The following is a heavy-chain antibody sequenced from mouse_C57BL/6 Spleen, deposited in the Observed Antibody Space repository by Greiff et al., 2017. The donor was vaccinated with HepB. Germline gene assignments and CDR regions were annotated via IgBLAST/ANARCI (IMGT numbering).Heavy chain of an antibody. CDR3: ARSGAMDC. V-gene: IGHV1-80*01. Sequence: QVQLQQSGAELVKPGASVKISCKASGYAFRSYWMNGVKQRPGKGLEWIGQIYPGDGDTNYNGKFKGKATLTADKSSSTAYMQLSSLHSADSAVYFCARSGAMDCWGQGTSVTVSS. D-gene: IGHD3-1*01. CDR2: IYPGDGDT. CDR1: GYAFRSYW. J-gene: IGHJ4*01.